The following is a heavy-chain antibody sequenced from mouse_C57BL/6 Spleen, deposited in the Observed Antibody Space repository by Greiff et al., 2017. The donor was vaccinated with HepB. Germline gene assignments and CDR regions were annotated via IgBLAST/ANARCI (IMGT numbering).Heavy chain of an antibody. D-gene: IGHD3-2*02. CDR3: AREGDSSGDFDY. CDR1: GYAFRSSW. CDR2: IYPGDGDT. V-gene: IGHV1-82*01. Sequence: VQLQQSGPELVKPGASVKISCKASGYAFRSSWLNWVKQRPGKGLEWIGRIYPGDGDTNYNGKFKGKATLTADKSSSTAYMQLSSLTSEDSAVYFCAREGDSSGDFDYWGQGTTLTVSS. J-gene: IGHJ2*01.